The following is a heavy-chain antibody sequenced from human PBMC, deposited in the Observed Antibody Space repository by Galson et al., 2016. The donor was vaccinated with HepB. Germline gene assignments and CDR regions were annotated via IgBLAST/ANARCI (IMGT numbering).Heavy chain of an antibody. Sequence: SLRLSCAASGFTFSSYAMHWVRQAPGKGLEWVAVISFDGSNKYYADSVKGRFTISRDNSKNTLYLQMNSLRDEDTAVYYCARGERGSYNSGYFDYWGQGNLVTVSS. CDR3: ARGERGSYNSGYFDY. J-gene: IGHJ4*02. D-gene: IGHD1-26*01. CDR1: GFTFSSYA. V-gene: IGHV3-30-3*01. CDR2: ISFDGSNK.